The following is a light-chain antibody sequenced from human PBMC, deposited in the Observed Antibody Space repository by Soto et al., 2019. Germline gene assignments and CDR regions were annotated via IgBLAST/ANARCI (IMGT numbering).Light chain of an antibody. J-gene: IGLJ2*01. Sequence: QSVLTQPASVSGSPGQSITISCTGTSSDVGSYNLVSWYQQHPGKAPKLMIYEVSKRPSGVSNRFSGSKSGNTASLTISGIQAEDEADYYCCSYAGSSTHVVFGGGTKLTVL. CDR3: CSYAGSSTHVV. V-gene: IGLV2-23*02. CDR1: SSDVGSYNL. CDR2: EVS.